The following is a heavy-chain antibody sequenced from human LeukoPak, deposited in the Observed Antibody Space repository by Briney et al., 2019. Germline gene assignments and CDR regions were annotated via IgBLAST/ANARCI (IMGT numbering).Heavy chain of an antibody. CDR2: ISTSGST. V-gene: IGHV4-61*02. D-gene: IGHD5-12*01. CDR3: TRDSSGYDWFYDY. J-gene: IGHJ4*02. Sequence: PSQTLSLTCTVSGGSINSGSYFWSWIRQPAGKGLEWIGRISTSGSTNYNPSLKRRATMSVDTSKNQFSLMLSSVTAADAAVYYCTRDSSGYDWFYDYWGQGTLVTVSS. CDR1: GGSINSGSYF.